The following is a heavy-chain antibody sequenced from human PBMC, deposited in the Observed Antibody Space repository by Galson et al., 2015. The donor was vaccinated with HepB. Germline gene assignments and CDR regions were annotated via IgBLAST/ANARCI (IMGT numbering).Heavy chain of an antibody. D-gene: IGHD2-15*01. CDR3: ARDGSHYELDL. V-gene: IGHV3-48*04. J-gene: IGHJ5*02. CDR2: ISSSSITK. CDR1: GFSFNIYS. Sequence: SLRLSCAASGFSFNIYSMNWVRQAPGRGLEWVSYISSSSITKYYADSVKGRFTISRDNTENTLYLHMNSLRAEDTAVYYCARDGSHYELDLWGQGTRVTVSS.